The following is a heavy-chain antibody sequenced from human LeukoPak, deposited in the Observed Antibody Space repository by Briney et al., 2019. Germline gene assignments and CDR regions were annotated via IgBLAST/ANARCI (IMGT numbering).Heavy chain of an antibody. J-gene: IGHJ4*02. CDR1: GGSISGYY. Sequence: SETLSLTCTVSGGSISGYYWSWIRQSPGKGLEWVAYIHYSGTTNYNPSLKSRVTISVDTSKNQFSLRLSSVTAADAAVYYCARHWDSGNYPLDHWGQGTLVTVSS. CDR2: IHYSGTT. CDR3: ARHWDSGNYPLDH. D-gene: IGHD3-10*01. V-gene: IGHV4-59*08.